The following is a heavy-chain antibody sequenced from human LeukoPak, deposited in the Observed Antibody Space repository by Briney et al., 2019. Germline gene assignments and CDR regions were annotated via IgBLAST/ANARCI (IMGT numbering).Heavy chain of an antibody. CDR1: GFTFSSYG. CDR2: ISYDGSNK. CDR3: AKNTAMAQYYFDY. J-gene: IGHJ4*02. D-gene: IGHD5-18*01. Sequence: PGGSLRLSCAASGFTFSSYGMHWVRQAPGKGLEWVAVISYDGSNKYCADSVKGRFTISRDNSKNTLYLQMNSLRAEDTAVYYCAKNTAMAQYYFDYWGQGTLVTVFS. V-gene: IGHV3-30*18.